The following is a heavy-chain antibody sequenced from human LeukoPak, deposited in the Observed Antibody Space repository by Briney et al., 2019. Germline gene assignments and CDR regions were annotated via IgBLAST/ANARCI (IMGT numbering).Heavy chain of an antibody. CDR3: ARRLNVAGPYFDY. D-gene: IGHD6-19*01. CDR1: GGSITSYY. Sequence: SGTLSLTCTVSGGSITSYYWSWLRQPPGKELEWIGYIYHTGNTNYNPSLKSRVTISIDTSKNQFSLKLTSVTAADTAVYYCARRLNVAGPYFDYWGQGTLVTVSS. J-gene: IGHJ4*02. CDR2: IYHTGNT. V-gene: IGHV4-59*08.